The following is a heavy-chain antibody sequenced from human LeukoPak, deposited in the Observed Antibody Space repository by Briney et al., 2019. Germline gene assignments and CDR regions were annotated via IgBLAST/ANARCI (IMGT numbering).Heavy chain of an antibody. CDR2: IYSGGST. J-gene: IGHJ4*02. CDR1: GFTVSSNY. Sequence: GGSLRLSCAASGFTVSSNYMSWVRQAPGKGLEWLSVIYSGGSTYYADSVEGRFTISRDNSRNTLYLQINSLRAEDTAVYYCARGRTLGYYDSSGRLDYWGQGTLVTVSS. D-gene: IGHD3-22*01. CDR3: ARGRTLGYYDSSGRLDY. V-gene: IGHV3-66*01.